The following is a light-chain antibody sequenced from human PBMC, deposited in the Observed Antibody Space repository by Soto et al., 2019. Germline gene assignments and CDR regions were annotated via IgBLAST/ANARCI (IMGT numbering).Light chain of an antibody. Sequence: ERVMTQSPATLSVSPGERATLFCRASQSVSSNLAWYQHKPGQAPRLLIYGASTRAAGVPARFSGSGSGTEFTLTISSLQSEDFAVYYCQQYGGTFGQGTKLEIK. CDR1: QSVSSN. CDR2: GAS. V-gene: IGKV3-15*01. J-gene: IGKJ2*01. CDR3: QQYGGT.